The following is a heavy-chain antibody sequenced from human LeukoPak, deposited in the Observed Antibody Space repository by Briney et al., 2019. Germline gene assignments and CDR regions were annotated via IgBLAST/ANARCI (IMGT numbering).Heavy chain of an antibody. Sequence: GASVKVSCKASGYTFTGYYMHRVRQAPGQGLEWMGWINPNSGGTNYAQKFQGRVTMTRDTSISTAYMELSRLRSDDTAVYYCARDRGGVGAVTDYWGQGTLVTVSS. V-gene: IGHV1-2*02. CDR3: ARDRGGVGAVTDY. J-gene: IGHJ4*02. D-gene: IGHD1-26*01. CDR2: INPNSGGT. CDR1: GYTFTGYY.